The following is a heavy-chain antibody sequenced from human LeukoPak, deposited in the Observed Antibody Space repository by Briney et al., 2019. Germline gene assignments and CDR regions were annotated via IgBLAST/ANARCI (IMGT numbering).Heavy chain of an antibody. Sequence: PSETLSLTCTVSGGSISSSSYYWGWIRQPPGKGLEWIGSIYPSGTTSNNPSLESRVTMSVDTSENKFSLRLFSVTAADTAVYYCARHLGCRSPACPYDGFDIWGQGTMITVSS. V-gene: IGHV4-39*01. D-gene: IGHD2-2*01. CDR1: GGSISSSSYY. CDR3: ARHLGCRSPACPYDGFDI. J-gene: IGHJ3*02. CDR2: IYPSGTT.